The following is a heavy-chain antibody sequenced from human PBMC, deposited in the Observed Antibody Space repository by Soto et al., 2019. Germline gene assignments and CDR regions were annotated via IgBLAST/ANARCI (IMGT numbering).Heavy chain of an antibody. CDR1: GASLSSISYY. J-gene: IGHJ4*02. D-gene: IGHD2-15*01. CDR3: VSRRCSGGSCYNPGLDS. Sequence: SETLSLTCTVSGASLSSISYYWGWIRQPPGKGREWVGSIFFTGNIYYNPSLKSRVTNSVSTARIQCSLLAYSVTAADPAVYYCVSRRCSGGSCYNPGLDSWGQGALVTVSS. CDR2: IFFTGNI. V-gene: IGHV4-39*01.